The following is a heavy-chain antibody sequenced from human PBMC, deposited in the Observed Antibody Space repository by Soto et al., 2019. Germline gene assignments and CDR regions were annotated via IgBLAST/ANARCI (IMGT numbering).Heavy chain of an antibody. Sequence: QVQLQESGPGLVKPSGTLSLTCAVSGGSISSSIWWSWVRQPPGKGLEWIGEIYHSGSTNYNPSLNSRVTISVDKSKNQFSLKLSSVTAAATAVYYCASPQRGNGFDIWGQGTMVTVSS. J-gene: IGHJ3*02. V-gene: IGHV4-4*02. CDR1: GGSISSSIW. D-gene: IGHD6-13*01. CDR2: IYHSGST. CDR3: ASPQRGNGFDI.